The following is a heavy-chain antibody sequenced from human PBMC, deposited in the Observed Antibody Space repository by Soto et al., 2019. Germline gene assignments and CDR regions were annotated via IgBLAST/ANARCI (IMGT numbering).Heavy chain of an antibody. CDR3: ASTNMVRGVTHLYGMDV. CDR1: GYSCTSYW. CDR2: IYPGGSDT. V-gene: IGHV5-51*01. D-gene: IGHD3-10*01. J-gene: IGHJ6*02. Sequence: GESLEISCKGSGYSCTSYWIGWVRQMPGKGLGWMGIIYPGGSDTRYSPSFQGEVTISADKSISTAYLQWSSLKASDTAMYYCASTNMVRGVTHLYGMDVWGQGNTVTVSS.